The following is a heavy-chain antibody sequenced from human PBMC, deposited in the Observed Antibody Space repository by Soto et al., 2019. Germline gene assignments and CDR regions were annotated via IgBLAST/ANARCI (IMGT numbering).Heavy chain of an antibody. V-gene: IGHV3-74*01. Sequence: EVQLVESGGGTVQPGGSLRLSCAVSGFAFSAYWMHWVRQAPGKGLVWVSRINHDGSETIYADSVKGRFTISRDNAKNTLYLQMTSLGAEDTAVYYCVRDTGPIAQFGNCFVPWGQGTLVTVSS. D-gene: IGHD6-13*01. J-gene: IGHJ5*02. CDR1: GFAFSAYW. CDR2: INHDGSET. CDR3: VRDTGPIAQFGNCFVP.